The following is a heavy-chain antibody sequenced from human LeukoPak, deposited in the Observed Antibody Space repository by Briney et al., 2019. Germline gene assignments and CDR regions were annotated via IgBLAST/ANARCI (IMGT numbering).Heavy chain of an antibody. D-gene: IGHD3-3*01. J-gene: IGHJ3*02. Sequence: TGGSLRLSCAASGFTFSSYWMSWVRQAPGKGLEWVANIKQDGSEKYYVDSVKGRFTISRDNAKNPLYLQMNSLRAEDTAVYYCAKGFAYYDFWSGYYSLAAFDIWGQGTMVTVSS. CDR1: GFTFSSYW. V-gene: IGHV3-7*01. CDR2: IKQDGSEK. CDR3: AKGFAYYDFWSGYYSLAAFDI.